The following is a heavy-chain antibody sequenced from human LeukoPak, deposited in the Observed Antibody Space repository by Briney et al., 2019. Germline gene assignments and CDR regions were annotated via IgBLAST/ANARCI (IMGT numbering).Heavy chain of an antibody. V-gene: IGHV3-30*18. J-gene: IGHJ4*02. Sequence: ERSLRLSCAASGFSFSKYGVHWIRQAPGKGLEWVAVISDAGSEKYYADSVKGRFTISRDNSKNTVYLQMNSLRPDDTAIYYCAKNVGRDGYNDYFDYWGQGTLVTVSS. D-gene: IGHD5-24*01. CDR1: GFSFSKYG. CDR3: AKNVGRDGYNDYFDY. CDR2: ISDAGSEK.